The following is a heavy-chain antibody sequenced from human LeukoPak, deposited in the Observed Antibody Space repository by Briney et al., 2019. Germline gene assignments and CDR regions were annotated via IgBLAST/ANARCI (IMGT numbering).Heavy chain of an antibody. D-gene: IGHD6-6*01. CDR3: ARDSFGSSDY. CDR1: GGSISSSSYY. Sequence: SETLSLTCTVSGGSISSSSYYWGWIRQPPGKGLEWIGSIYYSGSTYYNPSLKSRVTMSVDTSKNQFSLKLSSVTAADTAVYYCARDSFGSSDYWGQGTLVTVSS. J-gene: IGHJ4*02. CDR2: IYYSGST. V-gene: IGHV4-39*07.